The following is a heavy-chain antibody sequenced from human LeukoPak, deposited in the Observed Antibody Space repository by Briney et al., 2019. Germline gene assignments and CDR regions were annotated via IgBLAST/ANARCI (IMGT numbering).Heavy chain of an antibody. D-gene: IGHD6-13*01. CDR2: IWYDGSNK. Sequence: PGGSLRLSCAASGFTFSSYGMHWVRQAPGKGLEWVAVIWYDGSNKYYADSVKGRFTISRDNSKNTLYLQMNSPRAEDTAVYYCARSPQSQLQYSSSWYGWWYFDYWGQGTLVTVSS. CDR1: GFTFSSYG. V-gene: IGHV3-33*01. J-gene: IGHJ4*02. CDR3: ARSPQSQLQYSSSWYGWWYFDY.